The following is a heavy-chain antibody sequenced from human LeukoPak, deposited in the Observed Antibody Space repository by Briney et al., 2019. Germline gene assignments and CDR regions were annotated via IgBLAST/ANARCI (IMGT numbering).Heavy chain of an antibody. J-gene: IGHJ3*02. V-gene: IGHV1-69*04. CDR2: INPILGIA. CDR3: ASPHDYGDYEVAFDI. D-gene: IGHD4-17*01. CDR1: GGTFSSYA. Sequence: SVKVSCKASGGTFSSYAISWVRQAPGQGLEWMGRINPILGIANYAQKFQGRVTVIADKSTSTAYMELSSLRSDDTAVYYCASPHDYGDYEVAFDIWGQGTMVTVSS.